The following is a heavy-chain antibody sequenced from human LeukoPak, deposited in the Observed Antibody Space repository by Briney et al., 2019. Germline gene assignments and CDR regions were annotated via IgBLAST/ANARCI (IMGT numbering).Heavy chain of an antibody. CDR1: GFTFSSHW. J-gene: IGHJ5*02. Sequence: PGGSLRLSCAASGFTFSSHWMSWVRQAPGKGLEWVANIKQDGSEKYYVDSVKGRFTISRDNAKNSLYLQMNSLRAEDTAVYYCARWRSSSWYVGWFDPWGQGTLVTVSS. CDR2: IKQDGSEK. D-gene: IGHD6-13*01. V-gene: IGHV3-7*01. CDR3: ARWRSSSWYVGWFDP.